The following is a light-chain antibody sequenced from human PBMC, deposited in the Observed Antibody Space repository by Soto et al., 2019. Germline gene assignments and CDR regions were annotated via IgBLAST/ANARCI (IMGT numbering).Light chain of an antibody. CDR3: QHYGTSLYT. CDR2: GAS. J-gene: IGKJ2*01. CDR1: QIISSTY. Sequence: DIVLTQSPGTLSLSPGERATLSCRASQIISSTYLGWYQQKPGQAPRLLIYGASSRATGIPDRFSGSVSGTDFTLTISRLEPEDFAVYYCQHYGTSLYTFGQGTNLEIK. V-gene: IGKV3-20*01.